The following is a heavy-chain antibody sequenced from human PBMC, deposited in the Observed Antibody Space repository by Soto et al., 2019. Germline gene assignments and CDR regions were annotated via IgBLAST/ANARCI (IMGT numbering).Heavy chain of an antibody. CDR1: GFSFSDYG. D-gene: IGHD1-26*01. CDR2: IWYDGSVT. Sequence: QVQLVESGGGVVRPGTSLRLSCEGSGFSFSDYGMNWVRQAPGKGLEWVAVIWYDGSVTHYADSVKGRFTISRDISKNTLYLQMNSLRFEDTAVYFCARGGKWELLLRLWGQGTLVTVSS. J-gene: IGHJ4*02. V-gene: IGHV3-33*01. CDR3: ARGGKWELLLRL.